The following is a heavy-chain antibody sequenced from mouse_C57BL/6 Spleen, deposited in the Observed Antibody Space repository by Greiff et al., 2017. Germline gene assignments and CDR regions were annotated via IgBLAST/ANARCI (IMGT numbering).Heavy chain of an antibody. CDR3: ANYYGSSFDV. D-gene: IGHD1-1*01. Sequence: EVHLVESGPGLVKPSQSLSLTCSVTGYSITSGYYWNWIRQFPGNKLEWMGYISYDGSNNYNPSLKNRISITRDTSKNQFFLKLNSVTTEDTATYYCANYYGSSFDVWGTGTTVTVSS. V-gene: IGHV3-6*01. J-gene: IGHJ1*03. CDR2: ISYDGSN. CDR1: GYSITSGYY.